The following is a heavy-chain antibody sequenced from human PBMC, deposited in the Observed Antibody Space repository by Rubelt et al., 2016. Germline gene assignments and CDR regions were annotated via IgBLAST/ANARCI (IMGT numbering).Heavy chain of an antibody. J-gene: IGHJ4*02. D-gene: IGHD1-26*01. CDR2: IDHSGNT. V-gene: IGHV4-34*01. CDR1: GGSFSGYS. Sequence: QVQLQQWGAGLVKPSETLSLTCAVYGGSFSGYSWTWIRQPPGKGLEWLGEIDHSGNTDYIPSLKGRVSRSVDTSKKQISLKMSSVTAADTAVYYCARHDTGSFLFDFWGQGTPVTVSS. CDR3: ARHDTGSFLFDF.